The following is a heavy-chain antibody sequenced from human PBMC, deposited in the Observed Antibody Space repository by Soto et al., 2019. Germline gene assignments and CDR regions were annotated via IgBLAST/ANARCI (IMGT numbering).Heavy chain of an antibody. Sequence: QVQLQESGPGLVKPSGTLSLTCAVSGGSISSSNWWSWVRQPPGKGLEWIGEIYHSGSTNYNPSLESRVPISLDKSKNQFSLKLSSVTAAGTAVDYCARVAGYRAAALDIGGQGTMVTVSS. CDR2: IYHSGST. V-gene: IGHV4-4*02. CDR3: ARVAGYRAAALDI. D-gene: IGHD6-13*01. J-gene: IGHJ3*02. CDR1: GGSISSSNW.